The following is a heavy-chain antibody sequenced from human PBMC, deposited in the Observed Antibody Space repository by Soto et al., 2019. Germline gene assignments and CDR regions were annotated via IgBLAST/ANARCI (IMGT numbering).Heavy chain of an antibody. V-gene: IGHV3-33*01. Sequence: QVQLVESGGGVVQPGRSLRLSCAASGFTFSSYGMHWVRQAPGKGLEWVADIWYDGSNENYADSVKGRFTISRDNSKNTLYLQMTRLRADDTALYYGARDRRGRGWYDYLDYWGQGTRVTVSS. CDR1: GFTFSSYG. CDR3: ARDRRGRGWYDYLDY. CDR2: IWYDGSNE. D-gene: IGHD6-19*01. J-gene: IGHJ4*02.